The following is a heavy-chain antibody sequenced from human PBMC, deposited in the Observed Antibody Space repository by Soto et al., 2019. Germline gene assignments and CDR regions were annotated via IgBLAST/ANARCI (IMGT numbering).Heavy chain of an antibody. CDR3: TRYSYGASEY. D-gene: IGHD5-18*01. Sequence: EVQLVESGGGLVNPGGSLRLSCAASGFTVSNAWMSWVRQAPGKGLEWVGRIKSKTDGGTTEYDAPVKGRFTISRDDSKNTLYLQMNSLKTEDTAVYYCTRYSYGASEYWGQGTLVTVSS. V-gene: IGHV3-15*01. CDR2: IKSKTDGGTT. J-gene: IGHJ4*02. CDR1: GFTVSNAW.